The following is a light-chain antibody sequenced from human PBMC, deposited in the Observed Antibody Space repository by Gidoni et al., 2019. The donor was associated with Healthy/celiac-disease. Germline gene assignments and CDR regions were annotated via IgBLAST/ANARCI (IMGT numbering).Light chain of an antibody. CDR3: QQSYSTLGT. CDR1: QSISSY. CDR2: AAS. V-gene: IGKV1-39*01. Sequence: DIQMTQSPSSLSASVGDRVTITCRASQSISSYLNWYQQKPGKAPKLLIYAASSLQSGVPSRFSGSGSGTDFPLTIRSLQPEDFATYYCQQSYSTLGTFGGGTKVEIK. J-gene: IGKJ4*01.